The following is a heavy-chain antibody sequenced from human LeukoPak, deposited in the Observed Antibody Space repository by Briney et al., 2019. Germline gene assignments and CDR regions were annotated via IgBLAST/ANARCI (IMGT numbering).Heavy chain of an antibody. CDR1: GGSFSGYY. CDR3: ARAQRGRRITMVRGVIINGPSDAFDI. J-gene: IGHJ3*02. Sequence: PSETLSLTCAVYGGSFSGYYWSWIRQPPGKGLEWMGEINHSGSTNYNPSLKSRVTISVDTSKNQSSLKLSSVTAADTAVYYCARAQRGRRITMVRGVIINGPSDAFDIWGQGTMVTVSS. CDR2: INHSGST. D-gene: IGHD3-10*01. V-gene: IGHV4-34*01.